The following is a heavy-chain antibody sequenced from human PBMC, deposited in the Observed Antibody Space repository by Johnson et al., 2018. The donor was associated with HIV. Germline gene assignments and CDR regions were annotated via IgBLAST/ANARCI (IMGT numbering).Heavy chain of an antibody. Sequence: EQLEESGGGLIQPGGSLRLSCAASGFTVSSNYMSWVRQAPGKGLEWVSAISGGGDTIYYADSVKGRFTISRDKSKNTLFLQMNSLRAEDTALYYCASAYSGSYSPRSAFDIWGQGTMVIVSS. CDR2: ISGGGDTI. J-gene: IGHJ3*02. CDR3: ASAYSGSYSPRSAFDI. V-gene: IGHV3-53*01. CDR1: GFTVSSNY. D-gene: IGHD1-26*01.